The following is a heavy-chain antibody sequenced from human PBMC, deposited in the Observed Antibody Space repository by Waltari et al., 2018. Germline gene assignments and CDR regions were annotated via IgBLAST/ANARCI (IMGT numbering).Heavy chain of an antibody. J-gene: IGHJ4*02. CDR2: ISSSSSTI. CDR1: GFTFSSYS. Sequence: EVQLVESGGGLVQPGGSLRLSCAASGFTFSSYSMNWVRQAPGKGLEWVSYISSSSSTIYYADSVKGLFTISRDNAKNSLYLQMNSLRAEDTAVYYCARDARGGIDYWGQGTLVTVSS. CDR3: ARDARGGIDY. V-gene: IGHV3-48*01. D-gene: IGHD3-16*01.